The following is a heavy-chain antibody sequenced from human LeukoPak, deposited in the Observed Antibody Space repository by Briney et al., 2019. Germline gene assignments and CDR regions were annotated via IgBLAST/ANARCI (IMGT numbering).Heavy chain of an antibody. J-gene: IGHJ5*02. Sequence: GGSLRLSCAASGFAFSGYEMYWVRQAPGKGLEWISYISDTGGAIHYADSVKGRFTISRDNAKNSLYLQMSSLRAEDTAVYYCAKDTSGWSLTWGQGTLVTASS. CDR3: AKDTSGWSLT. V-gene: IGHV3-48*03. D-gene: IGHD6-19*01. CDR1: GFAFSGYE. CDR2: ISDTGGAI.